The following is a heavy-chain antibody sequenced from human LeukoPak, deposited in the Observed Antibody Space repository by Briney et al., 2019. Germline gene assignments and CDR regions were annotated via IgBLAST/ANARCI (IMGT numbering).Heavy chain of an antibody. Sequence: GGSLRLSCAASGFTFSSYGMHWVRQAPGKGLEWVAFIRYDGSNKYYADSVEGRFTISRDNSKNTLYLQMNSLRAEDTAVYYCAKDIAAGTDWFDPWGQGTLVTVSS. V-gene: IGHV3-30*02. CDR3: AKDIAAGTDWFDP. CDR1: GFTFSSYG. J-gene: IGHJ5*02. CDR2: IRYDGSNK. D-gene: IGHD6-13*01.